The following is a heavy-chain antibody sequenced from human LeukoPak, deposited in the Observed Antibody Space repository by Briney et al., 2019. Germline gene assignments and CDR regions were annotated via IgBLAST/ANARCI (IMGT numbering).Heavy chain of an antibody. Sequence: GASVKVSCTASGYTFTSYGLSWVRQAPGQGLEWMGWISAYNGNTNYAQKLQGRVTMTTDTSTSTAYMELRSLRSDDTAVYYCARARWYDSFDYWGQGTLVTVSS. D-gene: IGHD4-23*01. CDR3: ARARWYDSFDY. CDR1: GYTFTSYG. J-gene: IGHJ4*02. V-gene: IGHV1-18*01. CDR2: ISAYNGNT.